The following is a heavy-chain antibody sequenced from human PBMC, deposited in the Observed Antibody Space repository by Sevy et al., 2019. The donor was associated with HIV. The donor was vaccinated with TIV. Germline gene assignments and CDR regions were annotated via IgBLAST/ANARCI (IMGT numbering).Heavy chain of an antibody. CDR1: GFTVSSNY. J-gene: IGHJ4*02. CDR3: ARGTFRVGVYVWGSYRPRVLDY. D-gene: IGHD3-16*02. CDR2: IYSGGST. V-gene: IGHV3-53*01. Sequence: GGSLRLSCAASGFTVSSNYMSWVRQAPGKGLEWVSVIYSGGSTYYADSVKGRFTISRDNSKNTLYLQMNSLRAEDTAVYYWARGTFRVGVYVWGSYRPRVLDYWGQGTLVTVSS.